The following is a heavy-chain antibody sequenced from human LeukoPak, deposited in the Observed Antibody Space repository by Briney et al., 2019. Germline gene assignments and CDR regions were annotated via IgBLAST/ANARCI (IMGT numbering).Heavy chain of an antibody. CDR1: GFTFSSYA. CDR3: AREVGGSAFDI. J-gene: IGHJ3*02. Sequence: GGSLRLSCAASGFTFSSYAMHWVRQAPGKGLEWVAVISYDGSNKYYADSVKGRFTIPRDNSKNTLYLQMNSLRAEDTAVYYCAREVGGSAFDIWGQGTMVTVSS. D-gene: IGHD3-16*01. CDR2: ISYDGSNK. V-gene: IGHV3-30-3*01.